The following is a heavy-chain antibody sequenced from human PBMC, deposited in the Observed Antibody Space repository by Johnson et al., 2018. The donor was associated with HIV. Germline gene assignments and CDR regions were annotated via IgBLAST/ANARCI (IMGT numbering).Heavy chain of an antibody. CDR3: AKQYYGSGGSVHAFDI. Sequence: MKWVRQTPGMGLEWVSAINWNAGRTGYTDSVKGRFTISRDNSKNTVYLQMNSLRAEDTAVYYCAKQYYGSGGSVHAFDIWGQGTMVTVSP. D-gene: IGHD3-10*01. CDR2: INWNAGRT. J-gene: IGHJ3*02. V-gene: IGHV3-20*03.